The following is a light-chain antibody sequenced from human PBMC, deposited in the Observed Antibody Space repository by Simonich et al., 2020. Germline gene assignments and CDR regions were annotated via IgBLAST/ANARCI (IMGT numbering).Light chain of an antibody. CDR2: EDS. V-gene: IGLV3-10*01. CDR3: YSTDSSGNHRV. Sequence: SYELTQPPSVSVSTGKTARITCSGDALPKKYAYWYQQKSGQAPVLVIYEDSKRPSAIPERFSGSNTGTKATLTISGAQVEDEADYYCYSTDSSGNHRVFGGGTKLTVL. J-gene: IGLJ2*01. CDR1: ALPKKY.